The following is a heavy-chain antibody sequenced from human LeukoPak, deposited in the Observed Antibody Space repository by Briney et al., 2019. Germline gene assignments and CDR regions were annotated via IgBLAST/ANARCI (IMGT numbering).Heavy chain of an antibody. Sequence: SETLSLTCTVSGGSISSYYWSWIRQPAGKGLEWIGRIYTSGSTNYNPSLKSRVTMSVDTSKNQFSLKLSSVTAADTAVYYCASRIAAAGYWYFDLWGRGTLVTVSS. J-gene: IGHJ2*01. D-gene: IGHD6-13*01. CDR3: ASRIAAAGYWYFDL. V-gene: IGHV4-4*07. CDR2: IYTSGST. CDR1: GGSISSYY.